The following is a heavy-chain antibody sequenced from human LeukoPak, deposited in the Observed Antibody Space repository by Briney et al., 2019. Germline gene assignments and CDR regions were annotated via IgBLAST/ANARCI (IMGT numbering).Heavy chain of an antibody. V-gene: IGHV4-59*12. CDR3: ARASCGGGTCYDSRGWFDP. Sequence: SETLSLTCTVSGGSISSYYWSWIRQPPGKGLEWIGYIYYSGSTNYNPSLKSRVTISVDTSKNQFSLKLRSVTAADTAVYYCARASCGGGTCYDSRGWFDPWGQGTLVNVSS. CDR1: GGSISSYY. CDR2: IYYSGST. D-gene: IGHD2-15*01. J-gene: IGHJ5*02.